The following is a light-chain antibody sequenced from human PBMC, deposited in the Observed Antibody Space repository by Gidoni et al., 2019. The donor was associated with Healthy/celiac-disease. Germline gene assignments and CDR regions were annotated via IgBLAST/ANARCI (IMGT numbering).Light chain of an antibody. CDR3: QQSSRT. Sequence: DIQMTQSPSSLSASVGDRVTITCRASQSISNYLNWYQQKPGKAPKLLIYAASSLQSGVQSRFSGSGSGTDFTLTISSLQPEDFATYYCQQSSRTFGPGTKVDIK. CDR1: QSISNY. CDR2: AAS. V-gene: IGKV1-39*01. J-gene: IGKJ3*01.